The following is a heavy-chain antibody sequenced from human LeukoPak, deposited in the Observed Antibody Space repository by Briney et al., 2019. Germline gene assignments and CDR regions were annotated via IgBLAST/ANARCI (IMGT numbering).Heavy chain of an antibody. CDR1: GFTFSSYW. Sequence: PGGSLRLPCAASGFTFSSYWMHWVRQAPGEGLVWFSRINSYGSNRNYADSVKGRFIISRDNAKNTVYLQMNSLRVEDTAVYYCARSLGGAGSYDIWGQGTMVTVSS. V-gene: IGHV3-74*01. J-gene: IGHJ3*02. CDR2: INSYGSNR. CDR3: ARSLGGAGSYDI. D-gene: IGHD2-15*01.